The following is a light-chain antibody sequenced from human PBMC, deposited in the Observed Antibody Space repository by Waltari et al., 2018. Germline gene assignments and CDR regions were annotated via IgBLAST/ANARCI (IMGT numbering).Light chain of an antibody. V-gene: IGKV1-12*01. CDR1: QDIGNR. CDR3: QQGNSFPIT. CDR2: GTS. Sequence: DIQMTQSPSPVSASVGDRVTITCRASQDIGNRLAGYQQKPGKAPNLLIYGTSSLQTGVPSRFSGSGSGTEFTLTSSSLQPEDFGTYYCQQGNSFPITFGPGTKVEIK. J-gene: IGKJ3*01.